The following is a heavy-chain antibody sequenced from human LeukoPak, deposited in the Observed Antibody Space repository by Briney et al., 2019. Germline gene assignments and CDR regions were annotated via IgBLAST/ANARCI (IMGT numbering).Heavy chain of an antibody. Sequence: SETLSLTCTVSGGSISSGDYYWSWIRQPPGKGLEWIGYIYYSGSNYYNPSLKSRVTISVDTSKNQFSLKLSSVTAADTAVYYCARVATIPWAFDIWGQGTMVTVSS. CDR2: IYYSGSN. CDR1: GGSISSGDYY. CDR3: ARVATIPWAFDI. D-gene: IGHD5-12*01. V-gene: IGHV4-30-4*01. J-gene: IGHJ3*02.